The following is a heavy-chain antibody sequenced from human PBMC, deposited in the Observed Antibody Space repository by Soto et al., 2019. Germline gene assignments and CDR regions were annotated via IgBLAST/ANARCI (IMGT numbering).Heavy chain of an antibody. V-gene: IGHV4-34*01. D-gene: IGHD6-19*01. CDR2: INHSGST. Sequence: QVQLQQWGAGLLKPSETLSLTCAVYGGSFSGYYWRWIRQPPGKGLEWIGEINHSGSTNYNPSLKSRVTISVDTSKNEFSLKLSSVTAADTAVYYCARGPDSLIAVAGALDYWGQGSLATVSS. CDR3: ARGPDSLIAVAGALDY. CDR1: GGSFSGYY. J-gene: IGHJ4*02.